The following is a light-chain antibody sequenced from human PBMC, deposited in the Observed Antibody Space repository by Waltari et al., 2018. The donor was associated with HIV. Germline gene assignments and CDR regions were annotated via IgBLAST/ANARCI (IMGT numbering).Light chain of an antibody. J-gene: IGKJ1*01. CDR2: GAS. CDR3: QPYNNWPPWT. V-gene: IGKV3-15*01. CDR1: QSVTSN. Sequence: EIVMTQSPATLSVSPGERANLSCRASQSVTSNLAWYQQKPGQAPRLLFYGASTRATGIPARFSGSGSGTEFTLTISSLQSEDFAVYYCQPYNNWPPWTFGQGTKVGIK.